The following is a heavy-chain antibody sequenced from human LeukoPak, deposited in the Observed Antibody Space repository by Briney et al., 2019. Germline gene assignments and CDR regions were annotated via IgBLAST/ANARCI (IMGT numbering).Heavy chain of an antibody. D-gene: IGHD3-22*01. CDR2: IRYDGSNK. V-gene: IGHV3-30*02. Sequence: GGSLRLSCAASGFTFSSYGMHWVRQAPGKGLEWVVFIRYDGSNKYYADSVKGRFTISRDNSKNTLYLQMNSLRTEDTAVYYCAKGGAYYDSYLIDYWGQGTLVTVSS. J-gene: IGHJ4*02. CDR1: GFTFSSYG. CDR3: AKGGAYYDSYLIDY.